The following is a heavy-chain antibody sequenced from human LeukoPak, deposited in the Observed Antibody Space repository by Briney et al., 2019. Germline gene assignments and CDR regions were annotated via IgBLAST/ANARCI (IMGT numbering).Heavy chain of an antibody. J-gene: IGHJ4*02. CDR1: GGSFSGYY. CDR2: INHSGST. Sequence: KTSETLSLTCAVYGGSFSGYYWSWIRQPPGKGLEWIGEINHSGSTNYNPSLKSRVTISVDTSKNKFSPKLSSVTAADTAVYYCARDQSGGGYDYWGQGTLVTVSS. V-gene: IGHV4-34*01. D-gene: IGHD5-18*01. CDR3: ARDQSGGGYDY.